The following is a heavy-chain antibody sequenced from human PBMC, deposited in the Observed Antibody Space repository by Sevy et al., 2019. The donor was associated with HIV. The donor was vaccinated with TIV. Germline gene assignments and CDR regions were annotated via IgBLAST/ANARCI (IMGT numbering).Heavy chain of an antibody. CDR2: ISSAGGVT. J-gene: IGHJ4*02. V-gene: IGHV3-48*02. CDR1: GFTFSTYS. D-gene: IGHD3-10*01. Sequence: GGSLRLSCAASGFTFSTYSLIWVRQPPGKGLEWFSFISSAGGVTYYADSVKGRFTISRDNAKNSLYLQMNSLRDEDTAVYYCARCPWNYSIDYWGQGTLVTVSS. CDR3: ARCPWNYSIDY.